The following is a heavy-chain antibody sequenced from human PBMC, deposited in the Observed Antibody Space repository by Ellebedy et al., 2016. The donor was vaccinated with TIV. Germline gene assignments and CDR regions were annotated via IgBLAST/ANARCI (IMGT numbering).Heavy chain of an antibody. CDR2: VSEDGSEK. V-gene: IGHV3-30*01. CDR3: VRGRNTAKSPFFDY. CDR1: GFTLSDYP. Sequence: GESLKISCAASGFTLSDYPMVWVRQALGKGPEWLASVSEDGSEKYFSDSVKGRLSTSRDNSQNTLYLQMKTLGPEDTAVYYCVRGRNTAKSPFFDYWGQGTLVTVSS. D-gene: IGHD2/OR15-2a*01. J-gene: IGHJ4*02.